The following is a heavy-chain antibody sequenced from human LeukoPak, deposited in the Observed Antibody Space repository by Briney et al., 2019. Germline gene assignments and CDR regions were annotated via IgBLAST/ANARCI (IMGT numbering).Heavy chain of an antibody. V-gene: IGHV1-2*02. Sequence: PTASVKVSCKASGYTFTGYYMHWVRQAPGQGLEWMGWINPNSGGTNYAQKFQGRVTMTRDTSISTAYIELSRLRSDDTAVYYCARVSTSTYYYDYGMDVWGQGTTVTVSS. J-gene: IGHJ6*02. D-gene: IGHD2-2*01. CDR1: GYTFTGYY. CDR2: INPNSGGT. CDR3: ARVSTSTYYYDYGMDV.